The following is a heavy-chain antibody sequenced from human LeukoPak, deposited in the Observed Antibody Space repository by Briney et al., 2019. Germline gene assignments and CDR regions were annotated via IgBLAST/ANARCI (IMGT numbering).Heavy chain of an antibody. CDR1: GFTFSSYA. CDR3: AKAGSSSWEKYYFDY. CDR2: ISGSGGST. D-gene: IGHD6-13*01. Sequence: GGSLRLSCAASGFTFSSYAMSWVRQAPGKGLEWVSAISGSGGSTYYADSVKGRFTISRDNSKNTLYLQMNSLRAEDTAVHYCAKAGSSSWEKYYFDYWGQGTLVTVSS. J-gene: IGHJ4*02. V-gene: IGHV3-23*01.